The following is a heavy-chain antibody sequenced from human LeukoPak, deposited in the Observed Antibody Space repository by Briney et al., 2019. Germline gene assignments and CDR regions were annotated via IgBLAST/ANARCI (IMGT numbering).Heavy chain of an antibody. J-gene: IGHJ4*02. Sequence: PSETLSLTCTVSSGSISSSSYYWGWIRQPPGRGLKWIGSFYYSGSTYYNPSLKSRVTISVDTSKNQFSLKLSSVTAADTAVYYCARSYSYALDYWGQGTLVTVSS. V-gene: IGHV4-39*01. CDR3: ARSYSYALDY. D-gene: IGHD5-18*01. CDR1: SGSISSSSYY. CDR2: FYYSGST.